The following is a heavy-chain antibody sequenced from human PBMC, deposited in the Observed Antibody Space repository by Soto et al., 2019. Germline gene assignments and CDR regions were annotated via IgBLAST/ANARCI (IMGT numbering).Heavy chain of an antibody. CDR3: ARESEDLTSNFGY. J-gene: IGHJ4*02. CDR1: GFTFTRYS. V-gene: IGHV3-21*06. Sequence: GGSLRLSCAASGFTFTRYSMNWVRQAPGKGLEWVSSISSTTNYIYYGDSMKGRFTISRDNAKNSLYLEMNSLRAEDTAVYYCARESEDLTSNFGYWGQGTLVTVSS. CDR2: ISSTTNYI.